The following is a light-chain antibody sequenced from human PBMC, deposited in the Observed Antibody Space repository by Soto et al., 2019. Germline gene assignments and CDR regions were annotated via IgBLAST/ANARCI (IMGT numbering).Light chain of an antibody. CDR2: AAS. V-gene: IGKV1-39*01. J-gene: IGKJ2*01. Sequence: DIQMTQSPSSLSASVGDRVTITCRASQSISSYLNWYQQKPGIAPNLLIYAASSLQSGVPSRFSGSGSGTDFTLTISSLQPEEFATYFCQQSYTTPRTFGQGTKLEI. CDR3: QQSYTTPRT. CDR1: QSISSY.